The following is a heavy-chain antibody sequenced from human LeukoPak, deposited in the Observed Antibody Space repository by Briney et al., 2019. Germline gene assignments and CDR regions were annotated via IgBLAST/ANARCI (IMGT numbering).Heavy chain of an antibody. J-gene: IGHJ4*02. D-gene: IGHD3-22*01. CDR1: GFTFSSYA. CDR2: IYTSGNT. CDR3: ARMVYYYDSSGYNYYFHK. V-gene: IGHV3-66*01. Sequence: GGSLGLSCTASGFTFSSYAMNWVRQAPGKGPEWVSVIYTSGNTYYADSVKGRFTISRDTSKNTLSLQMNGLRAEDTAFYYCARMVYYYDSSGYNYYFHKWGQGTLVTVSS.